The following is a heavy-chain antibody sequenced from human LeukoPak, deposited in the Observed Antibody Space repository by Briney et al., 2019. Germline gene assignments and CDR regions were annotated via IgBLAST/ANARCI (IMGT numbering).Heavy chain of an antibody. CDR2: IYHSGST. J-gene: IGHJ5*02. CDR3: AREQLWLLGWFDP. D-gene: IGHD5-18*01. CDR1: GYSISSGYY. Sequence: SETLSLTCTVSGYSISSGYYWGWIRQPPGKGLEWIWSIYHSGSTYYNPSLKSRVTISIDTSKNQFSLKLSSVTAADTAVYYCAREQLWLLGWFDPWGQGALVTVSS. V-gene: IGHV4-38-2*02.